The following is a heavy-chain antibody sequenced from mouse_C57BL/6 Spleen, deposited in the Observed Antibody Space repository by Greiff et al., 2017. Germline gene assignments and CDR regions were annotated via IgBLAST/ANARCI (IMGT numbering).Heavy chain of an antibody. CDR2: ISSGGSYT. Sequence: EVQVVESGGDLVKPGGSLKLSCAASGFTFSSYGMSWVRQTPAKRLEWVATISSGGSYTYYPDSVKGRFTNSRDNAKNTLYLQISSLKSEDTAMYYCARRTTVVASSIDYWGQGTTLTVSS. V-gene: IGHV5-6*01. J-gene: IGHJ2*01. D-gene: IGHD1-1*01. CDR3: ARRTTVVASSIDY. CDR1: GFTFSSYG.